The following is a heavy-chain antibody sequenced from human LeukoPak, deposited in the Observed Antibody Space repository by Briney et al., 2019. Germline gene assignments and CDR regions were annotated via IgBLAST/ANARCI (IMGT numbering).Heavy chain of an antibody. V-gene: IGHV1-8*01. CDR3: ARTKGRNGSGILRYFDWPYYYYMDV. Sequence: ASVKVSCKASGYTFTSYDINWVRQATGQGLEWMGWMNPNSGNTGYAQKFQGRVTMTRNTSISTAYMELSSLRSEDTAVYYCARTKGRNGSGILRYFDWPYYYYMDVWGKGTTVTISS. CDR1: GYTFTSYD. J-gene: IGHJ6*03. D-gene: IGHD3-9*01. CDR2: MNPNSGNT.